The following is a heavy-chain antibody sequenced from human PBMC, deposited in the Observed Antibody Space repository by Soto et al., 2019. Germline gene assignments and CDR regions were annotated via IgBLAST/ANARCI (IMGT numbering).Heavy chain of an antibody. CDR1: GSTFTSSA. D-gene: IGHD3-10*01. J-gene: IGHJ6*04. Sequence: SVKVSCKASGSTFTSSAVQWVRQARGQRLEWIGRIAVGSGNTDYAQKFHERVTITRDMSTTTAYMELSRLRSEDTAVYYCAAGSLLWFGELLVAPSYYYGMDVWGEGTTVTVSS. CDR2: IAVGSGNT. V-gene: IGHV1-58*01. CDR3: AAGSLLWFGELLVAPSYYYGMDV.